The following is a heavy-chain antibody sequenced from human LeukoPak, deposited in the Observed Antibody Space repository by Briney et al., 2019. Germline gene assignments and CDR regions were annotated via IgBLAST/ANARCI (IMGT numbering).Heavy chain of an antibody. CDR1: GFTVSSNY. V-gene: IGHV3-23*01. J-gene: IGHJ4*02. D-gene: IGHD3-22*01. CDR3: AKDHPPYYYDSSGLSVDY. Sequence: GGSLRLSCAASGFTVSSNYMSWVRQAPGKGLEWVSAISGSGGSTYYADSVKGRFTISRDNSKNTLYLQMNSLRAEDTAVYYCAKDHPPYYYDSSGLSVDYWGQGTLVTVSS. CDR2: ISGSGGST.